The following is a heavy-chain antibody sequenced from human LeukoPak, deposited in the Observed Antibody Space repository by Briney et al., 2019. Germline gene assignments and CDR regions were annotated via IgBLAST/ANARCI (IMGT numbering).Heavy chain of an antibody. V-gene: IGHV3-11*01. J-gene: IGHJ4*02. CDR2: ISDNGRTK. CDR3: ATVHFGYFTF. CDR1: GLTFSDYH. Sequence: GGSLSLSCAASGLTFSDYHMSWIRQASVKGLEWVSHISDNGRTKYYAESVQGRFTVSRDNAKNSLYLQMNSLRADDTAVYYCATVHFGYFTFWGEGTLVPVSS. D-gene: IGHD3-3*01.